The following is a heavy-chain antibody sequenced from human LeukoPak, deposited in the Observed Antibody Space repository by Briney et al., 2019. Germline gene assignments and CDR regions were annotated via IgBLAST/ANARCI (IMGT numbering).Heavy chain of an antibody. J-gene: IGHJ4*02. CDR2: IYYSGST. CDR1: GGSISSYY. Sequence: SETLSLTCTVSGGSISSYYWSWIRQPPGKGLEWIGYIYYSGSTYYNPSLKSRVTISVDTSKNQFSLKLSSVTAADTAVYYCARGGDYSNFQPFDYWGQGTLVTVSS. D-gene: IGHD4-11*01. CDR3: ARGGDYSNFQPFDY. V-gene: IGHV4-59*12.